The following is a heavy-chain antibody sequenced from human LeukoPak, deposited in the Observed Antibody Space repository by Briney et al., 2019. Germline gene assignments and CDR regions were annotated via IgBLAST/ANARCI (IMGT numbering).Heavy chain of an antibody. CDR3: ATVPLSGPLYFQD. D-gene: IGHD3-3*01. V-gene: IGHV3-33*08. J-gene: IGHJ1*01. CDR1: GFTFSSYG. Sequence: GGSRRLSCAASGFTFSSYGMHWVRQAPGKGLEWVAVIWYGGSNKYYADSVKGRFSISRDNSKNTLYLQLNSLRPEDTGVYYCATVPLSGPLYFQDWGQGTLVTVSS. CDR2: IWYGGSNK.